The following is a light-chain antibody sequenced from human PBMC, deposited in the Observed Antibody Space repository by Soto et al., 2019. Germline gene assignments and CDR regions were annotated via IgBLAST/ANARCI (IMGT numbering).Light chain of an antibody. CDR2: AAS. J-gene: IGKJ3*01. V-gene: IGKV1-9*01. CDR1: QGIGTY. CDR3: QQLNNYPS. Sequence: IQLTQSPSSLSASVGDRVTITCRASQGIGTYLAWYQQKPGKAPKLLIYAASTLQSGVPSRLSGGGSGTDFTLTISSLQPEDFATYYCQQLNNYPSFGPGTKVDIK.